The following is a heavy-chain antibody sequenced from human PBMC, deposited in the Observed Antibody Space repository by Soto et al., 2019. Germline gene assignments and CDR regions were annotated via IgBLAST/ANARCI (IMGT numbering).Heavy chain of an antibody. J-gene: IGHJ6*02. V-gene: IGHV4-39*01. Sequence: SETLSLTCTISGGSISSSSYYWGRIRQPPGKGLGWIGSIYYSGSTYYNPSLKSRVTISVDTSKNQFSLKLSSVTAADTAVYYCATRDILTGYYRDYYYYGMDVWGQGTTVT. CDR1: GGSISSSSYY. D-gene: IGHD3-9*01. CDR2: IYYSGST. CDR3: ATRDILTGYYRDYYYYGMDV.